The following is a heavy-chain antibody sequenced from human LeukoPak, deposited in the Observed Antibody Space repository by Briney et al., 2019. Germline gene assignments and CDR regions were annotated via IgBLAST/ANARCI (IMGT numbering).Heavy chain of an antibody. D-gene: IGHD6-13*01. V-gene: IGHV3-30*18. CDR3: AKRMGPSIAAADLDY. CDR1: GFTFSSYA. CDR2: ISYDGSNK. J-gene: IGHJ4*02. Sequence: PGGSLRLSCAVSGFTFSSYAMHWVRQAPGKGLEWVAVISYDGSNKYYADSVKGRFTISRDNSKNTLYLQMNSLRPEDTAVYHCAKRMGPSIAAADLDYWGQGTLVIVSS.